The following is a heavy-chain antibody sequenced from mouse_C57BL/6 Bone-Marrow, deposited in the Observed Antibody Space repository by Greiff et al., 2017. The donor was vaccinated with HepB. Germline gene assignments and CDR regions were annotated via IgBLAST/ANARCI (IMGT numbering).Heavy chain of an antibody. CDR3: ARHENYGRRRYFDV. V-gene: IGHV5-9*01. Sequence: EVNVVESGGGLVKPGGSLKLSCAASGFTFSSYTMSWVRQTPEKRLEWVATISGGGGNTYYPDSVKGRFTISRDNAKNTLYLQMSSLRSEDTALYYCARHENYGRRRYFDVWGTGTTVTVSS. CDR2: ISGGGGNT. D-gene: IGHD1-1*01. J-gene: IGHJ1*03. CDR1: GFTFSSYT.